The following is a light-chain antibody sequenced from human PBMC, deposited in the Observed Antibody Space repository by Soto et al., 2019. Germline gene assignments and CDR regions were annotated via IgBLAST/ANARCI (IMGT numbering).Light chain of an antibody. CDR1: QDMSNS. J-gene: IGKJ4*01. CDR2: DAS. V-gene: IGKV1-33*01. CDR3: QQYDTLPLT. Sequence: DLQMTQSPSSLSASVGDRVTITCQASQDMSNSLNWYQQKPGKAPKLLIYDASNLETGVPSRFSGSGSGTDFTFTISNLQPEDIATYYCQQYDTLPLTFGGGTKVEIK.